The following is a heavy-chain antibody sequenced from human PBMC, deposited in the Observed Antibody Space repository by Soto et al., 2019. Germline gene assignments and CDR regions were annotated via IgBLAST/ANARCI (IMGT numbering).Heavy chain of an antibody. Sequence: QVQLVQSGAEVRKPGSSVKVSCKAPGGTFSTYIISWVRQAPGQGLEWMGRIIPIPDITIYAQKFQGRVTITADRSTSTAYMELTSLKSEDTAVYYCARDRITTRGDAFDLWGQGTMVTVSS. CDR3: ARDRITTRGDAFDL. CDR2: IIPIPDIT. J-gene: IGHJ3*01. D-gene: IGHD3-3*01. V-gene: IGHV1-69*08. CDR1: GGTFSTYI.